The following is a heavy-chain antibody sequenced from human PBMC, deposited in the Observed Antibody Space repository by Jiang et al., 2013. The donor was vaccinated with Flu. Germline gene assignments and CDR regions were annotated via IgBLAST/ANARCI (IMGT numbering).Heavy chain of an antibody. CDR3: ARDPNYIFFDH. J-gene: IGHJ4*02. CDR2: INPSRGGTT. Sequence: GAEVKNPGASVKVSCKASGYTFTRYYYHWVRQAPGQGLEWMGTINPSRGGTTTYAQKFQGRVTMTSDTSTSTIYMELSGLRSEDTATYFCARDPNYIFFDHWGQGTLVTVSS. D-gene: IGHD3-10*01. CDR1: GYTFTRYY. V-gene: IGHV1-46*03.